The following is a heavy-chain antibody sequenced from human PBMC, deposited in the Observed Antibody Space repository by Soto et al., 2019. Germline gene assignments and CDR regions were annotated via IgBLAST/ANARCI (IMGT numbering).Heavy chain of an antibody. CDR1: GENFAGYG. V-gene: IGHV5-51*01. CDR3: ARSYSSSYFDP. J-gene: IGHJ5*02. Sequence: PGEPLRISRRGSGENFAGYGSGWVRQMPGKGLELMGIIYPSDSDTRYRPSFQGQVTISADKSISTAYLQWSSLKASDTAMYYCARSYSSSYFDPWGQGTLVTVSS. CDR2: IYPSDSDT. D-gene: IGHD6-6*01.